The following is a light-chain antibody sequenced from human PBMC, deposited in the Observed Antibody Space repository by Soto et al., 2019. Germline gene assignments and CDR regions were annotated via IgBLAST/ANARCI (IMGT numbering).Light chain of an antibody. Sequence: QSVLTQPASVSGSPGQSITISCTGTNSDIGGYNYVSWYQQHPGKAPKLMIYEVTNRPSGVSNRFSGSKSGNTASLTISGLQAEDQADSYCASYTSTSTTVLFGGGTQLTVL. J-gene: IGLJ3*02. V-gene: IGLV2-14*01. CDR1: NSDIGGYNY. CDR2: EVT. CDR3: ASYTSTSTTVL.